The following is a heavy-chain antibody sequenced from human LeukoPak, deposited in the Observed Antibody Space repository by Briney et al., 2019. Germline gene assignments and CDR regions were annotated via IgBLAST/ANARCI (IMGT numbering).Heavy chain of an antibody. CDR2: IYTTEST. J-gene: IGHJ4*02. CDR3: ASRDSSGWYFDY. V-gene: IGHV4-4*07. Sequence: PSETLSLTCTVSGGSITGYYWNGIRQSAGKGLEWVGRIYTTESTDYNPSLKSRVTMSVDTSNNQFSLKLSSVTAADTAVYYCASRDSSGWYFDYWGQGILVSVCS. D-gene: IGHD6-19*01. CDR1: GGSITGYY.